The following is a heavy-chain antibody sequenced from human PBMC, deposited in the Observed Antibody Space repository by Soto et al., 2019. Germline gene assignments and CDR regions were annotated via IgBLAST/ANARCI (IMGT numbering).Heavy chain of an antibody. CDR3: ARHAVHSSGFTDY. Sequence: SVKVSCKASGGTFSSYAISWVRQAPGQGLEWMGGIIPIFGTANYAQKFQGRVTFTADDSTSTAYMELSSLRSEDTAVYYCARHAVHSSGFTDYWGQGTLVTVSS. CDR2: IIPIFGTA. D-gene: IGHD6-19*01. V-gene: IGHV1-69*13. CDR1: GGTFSSYA. J-gene: IGHJ4*02.